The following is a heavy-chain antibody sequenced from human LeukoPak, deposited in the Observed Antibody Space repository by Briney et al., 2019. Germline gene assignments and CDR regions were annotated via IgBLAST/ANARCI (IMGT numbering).Heavy chain of an antibody. J-gene: IGHJ4*02. Sequence: PGGSLRLSCAASRFSFSNYAIHWVRQAPGKGLEWVAVISYDGSNKYYADSVKGRFTISRDNSKNTLYLQVNSLRGEDTAVYYCARDHYYGSGSYTAFDFWGQGTLVTVSS. CDR3: ARDHYYGSGSYTAFDF. V-gene: IGHV3-30*04. D-gene: IGHD3-10*01. CDR2: ISYDGSNK. CDR1: RFSFSNYA.